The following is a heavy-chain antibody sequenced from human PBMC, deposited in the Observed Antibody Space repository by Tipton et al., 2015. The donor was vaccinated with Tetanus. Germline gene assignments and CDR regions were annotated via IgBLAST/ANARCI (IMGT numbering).Heavy chain of an antibody. J-gene: IGHJ4*02. Sequence: GSLRLSCAASGFDFRSDWMTWVRQAPGKGLEWVANIKQDGNEKYHVDSVKGRFTISRDNAKNSLYLQMNSLSADDTAVYYCGKQNGGRWVVDHWGQGTLVTVSS. CDR1: GFDFRSDW. CDR2: IKQDGNEK. CDR3: GKQNGGRWVVDH. D-gene: IGHD4-23*01. V-gene: IGHV3-7*03.